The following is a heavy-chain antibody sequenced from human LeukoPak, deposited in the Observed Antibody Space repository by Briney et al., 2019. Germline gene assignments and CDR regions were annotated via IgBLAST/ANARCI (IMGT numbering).Heavy chain of an antibody. Sequence: ASVTVSRKASGYTFTTYYVHWVRQAPGQGLEWLGWTNPSRGVSKYAQKFEDRVTMTRDSCITTVSMELTGLRSDDTAVLYCARGRLQENFYYWGEGTLVSVSS. J-gene: IGHJ4*02. CDR2: TNPSRGVS. V-gene: IGHV1-2*02. CDR3: ARGRLQENFYY. D-gene: IGHD4-11*01. CDR1: GYTFTTYY.